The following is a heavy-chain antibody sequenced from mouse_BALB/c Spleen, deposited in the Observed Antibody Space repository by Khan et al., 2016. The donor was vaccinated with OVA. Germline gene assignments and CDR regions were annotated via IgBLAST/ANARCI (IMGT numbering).Heavy chain of an antibody. CDR1: GFSLTSYG. J-gene: IGHJ4*01. V-gene: IGHV2-3*01. CDR2: IWGDGNT. Sequence: QVQLKESGPGLVAPSQSLSITCTVSGFSLTSYGVSWVRQPPGKGLEWLGVIWGDGNTNFHSALRSRLSISKDNSKSQVFLQLNSLQTDDTATDYCAKDRGYYAVDYWGQGTSVTVSS. CDR3: AKDRGYYAVDY.